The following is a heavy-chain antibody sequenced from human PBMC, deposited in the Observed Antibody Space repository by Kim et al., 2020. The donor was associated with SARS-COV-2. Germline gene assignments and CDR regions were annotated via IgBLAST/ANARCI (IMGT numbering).Heavy chain of an antibody. D-gene: IGHD2-15*01. V-gene: IGHV4-34*01. CDR3: ARGSSEIVVVVAASDHYYYYGMDV. Sequence: SETLSLTCAVYGGSFSGYYWSWIRQPPGKGLEWIGEINHSGSTNYNPSLKSRVTISVDTSKNQFSLKLSSVTAADTAVYYCARGSSEIVVVVAASDHYYYYGMDVWGHGTTVTVSS. J-gene: IGHJ6*02. CDR1: GGSFSGYY. CDR2: INHSGST.